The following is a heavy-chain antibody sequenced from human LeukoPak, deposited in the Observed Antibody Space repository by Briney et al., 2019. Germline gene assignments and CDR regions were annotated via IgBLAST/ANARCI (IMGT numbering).Heavy chain of an antibody. CDR1: GFTFSSYS. CDR3: ARDGLSGYDYYFDY. CDR2: ISSSSSYI. Sequence: GGSLRLSCAASGFTFSSYSMNWVRQAPGKGLEWVSSISSSSSYIYYADSVKGRFTISRDNAKNSLYLQMNSLRAEDTAVYYCARDGLSGYDYYFDYWGQGTLVTVSS. V-gene: IGHV3-21*01. J-gene: IGHJ4*02. D-gene: IGHD5-12*01.